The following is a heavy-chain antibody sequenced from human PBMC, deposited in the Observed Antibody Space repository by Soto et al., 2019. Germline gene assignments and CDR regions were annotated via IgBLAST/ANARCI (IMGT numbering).Heavy chain of an antibody. CDR2: IITSGSII. CDR1: GFTFSGYS. Sequence: EVQLVASGGGLVQPGGSLRLSCAASGFTFSGYSMNWVRQAPGKGLEWISYIITSGSIIYYADSVKGRFTVSRDNAKNLLYLQMNRLIDDDTVVYYCARVRGPVLNQCYLDYWGQGALVTVSS. J-gene: IGHJ4*02. D-gene: IGHD2-2*02. V-gene: IGHV3-48*02. CDR3: ARVRGPVLNQCYLDY.